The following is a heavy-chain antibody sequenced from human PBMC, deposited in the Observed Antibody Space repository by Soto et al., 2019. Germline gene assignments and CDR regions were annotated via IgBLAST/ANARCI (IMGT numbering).Heavy chain of an antibody. Sequence: QVQLQESGPGLVKPSGTLSLTCAVSSGSISSSNWWSWVRQPPGKGLEWIGEIYHSGSTNYNPSLKCRVTISVDKSKNQFSLKLSSVTAADTAVYYCARAGIAAAGTRNWFDPWGQGTLVTVSS. D-gene: IGHD6-13*01. J-gene: IGHJ5*02. V-gene: IGHV4-4*02. CDR3: ARAGIAAAGTRNWFDP. CDR2: IYHSGST. CDR1: SGSISSSNW.